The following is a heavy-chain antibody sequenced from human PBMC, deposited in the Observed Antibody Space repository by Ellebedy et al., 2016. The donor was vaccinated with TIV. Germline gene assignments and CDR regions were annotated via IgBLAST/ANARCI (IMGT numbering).Heavy chain of an antibody. CDR3: AIFRATYYYDSSDDY. CDR1: GFTFSSNW. Sequence: GGSLRLSCAASGFTFSSNWMSWVRQAPGKGLEWVSYISSSGSTIYYADSVKGRFTISRDNAKNSLYLQMNSLRAEDTAVYYCAIFRATYYYDSSDDYWGQGTLVTVSS. CDR2: ISSSGSTI. J-gene: IGHJ4*02. D-gene: IGHD3-22*01. V-gene: IGHV3-48*04.